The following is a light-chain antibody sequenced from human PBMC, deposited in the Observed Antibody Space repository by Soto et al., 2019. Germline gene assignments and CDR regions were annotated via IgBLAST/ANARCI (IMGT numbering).Light chain of an antibody. V-gene: IGLV1-44*01. CDR2: SNN. CDR1: SSNIGSNT. CDR3: AAWDDSLNGPV. Sequence: QSVLTQPPSASGTPGQRVTISCSGSSSNIGSNTVNWYQQLPGTAPKLLMYSNNQRPSGVPDRFSGSKSGTSASLAICGLQSEDEADYYWAAWDDSLNGPVFGGGTQLTVL. J-gene: IGLJ3*02.